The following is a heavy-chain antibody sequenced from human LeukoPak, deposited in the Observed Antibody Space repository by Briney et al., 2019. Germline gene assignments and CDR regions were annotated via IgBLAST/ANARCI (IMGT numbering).Heavy chain of an antibody. D-gene: IGHD6-13*01. Sequence: SETLSLTCTVSGGSISSYYWSWIRQPPGKGLEWIGYIYYSGSTNYNPSLKSRVTISVDTSKNQFSLKLSSVTAADTAVYYCARDKGPLIAGWAFDIWGQGTMVTVSS. CDR2: IYYSGST. J-gene: IGHJ3*02. CDR3: ARDKGPLIAGWAFDI. CDR1: GGSISSYY. V-gene: IGHV4-59*01.